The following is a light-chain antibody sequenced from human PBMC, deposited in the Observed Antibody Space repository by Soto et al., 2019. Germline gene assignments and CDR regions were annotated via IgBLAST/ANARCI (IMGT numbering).Light chain of an antibody. J-gene: IGKJ2*01. CDR1: HSVSSTY. CDR3: QQYGGSPPYT. Sequence: EIVLTQSPGTLSLSPGERATLSCRASHSVSSTYLAWYQQKPGQAPRLLIYGASSRATGIPDRLSGSGSGTDFTLTISSLESEDFAVYYCQQYGGSPPYTFGQGTKLEIK. V-gene: IGKV3-20*01. CDR2: GAS.